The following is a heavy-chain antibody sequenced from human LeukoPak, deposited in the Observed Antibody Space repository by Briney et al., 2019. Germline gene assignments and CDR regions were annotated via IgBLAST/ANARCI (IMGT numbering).Heavy chain of an antibody. D-gene: IGHD3-22*01. CDR3: ARSITMMNL. CDR1: GFTFDEYG. V-gene: IGHV3-20*04. CDR2: ISRNGGSA. Sequence: GGSLRLSCAASGFTFDEYGMTWVRQAPGKGLEWVSGISRNGGSAGYADSVKGRFTITRDNAKNSLYLQMNSLRAEDTALYYCARSITMMNLWGQGTLVTVSS. J-gene: IGHJ4*02.